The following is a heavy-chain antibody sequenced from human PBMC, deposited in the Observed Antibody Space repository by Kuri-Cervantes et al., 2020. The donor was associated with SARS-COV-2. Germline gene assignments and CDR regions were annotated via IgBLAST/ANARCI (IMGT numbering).Heavy chain of an antibody. Sequence: ASVKVSCKASGYTFTGYFVHWVRQAPGQGLEWMGWISPNSGGTNYAWKFQGRVTMSRDTSTSTASMELSRLRSDDTAVYYCARPPADYYYMDVWGKGTTVTVSS. V-gene: IGHV1-2*02. CDR1: GYTFTGYF. CDR2: ISPNSGGT. CDR3: ARPPADYYYMDV. J-gene: IGHJ6*03.